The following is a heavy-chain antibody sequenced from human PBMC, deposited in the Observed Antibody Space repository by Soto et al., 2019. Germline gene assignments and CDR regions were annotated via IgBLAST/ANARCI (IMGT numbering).Heavy chain of an antibody. V-gene: IGHV3-53*01. CDR3: ARAREPEYSSSIFFDY. CDR2: IYSAGIT. D-gene: IGHD6-6*01. Sequence: GGSLRLSCTVSGLTVSRTQMSWVRQAPGKGLQWVSVIYSAGITYYANAVKGRFTISRDISENKIFLELNGLTVDDTAVYYCARAREPEYSSSIFFDYWGRGTVVTVS. CDR1: GLTVSRTQ. J-gene: IGHJ4*01.